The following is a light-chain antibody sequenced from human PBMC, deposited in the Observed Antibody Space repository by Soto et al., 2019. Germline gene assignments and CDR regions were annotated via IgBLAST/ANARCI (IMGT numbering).Light chain of an antibody. Sequence: EIVLTQSPATLSLSPGERATLSCRASQSGSSSYLAWYQQKPGQAPRLLIYGASSMPTGIPARFSGSGSGTDFTLTISSLEHEDFAVYYCPQCNSPPVTFGQGTKLEIK. J-gene: IGKJ2*01. CDR1: QSGSSSY. V-gene: IGKV3-20*01. CDR2: GAS. CDR3: PQCNSPPVT.